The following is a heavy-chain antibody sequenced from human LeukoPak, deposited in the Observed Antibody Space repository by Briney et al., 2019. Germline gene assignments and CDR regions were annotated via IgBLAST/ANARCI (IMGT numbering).Heavy chain of an antibody. CDR2: ISGSGGST. D-gene: IGHD3-22*01. J-gene: IGHJ4*02. CDR1: GFTFSSYA. Sequence: GGSLRLSCAASGFTFSSYAMSWVRQAPGKGLEWVSAISGSGGSTYYADSVKGRFTISRDNSKNTLYLQMNSLRAEDTAVYYCADAIQGGHYDSSGYYLFDYWGQGTLVTVSS. CDR3: ADAIQGGHYDSSGYYLFDY. V-gene: IGHV3-23*01.